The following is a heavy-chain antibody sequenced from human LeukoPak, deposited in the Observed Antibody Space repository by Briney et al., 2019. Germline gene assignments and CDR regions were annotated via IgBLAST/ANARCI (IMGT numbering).Heavy chain of an antibody. CDR3: ARCGSSWSNDYFDD. J-gene: IGHJ4*02. V-gene: IGHV4-34*01. CDR2: INHSGST. Sequence: SETLSLTCAVSGVSFSGYYWSWIRQPPGKGLEWIGEINHSGSTNYNPSPKSRVSITVNTSKNHFPQKLSAVTAADTAVYYCARCGSSWSNDYFDDWGQGTLVTVSS. CDR1: GVSFSGYY. D-gene: IGHD6-13*01.